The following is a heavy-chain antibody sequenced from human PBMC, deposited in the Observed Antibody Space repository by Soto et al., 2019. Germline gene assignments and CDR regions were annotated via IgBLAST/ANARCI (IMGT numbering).Heavy chain of an antibody. CDR2: IWHDGSKK. V-gene: IGHV3-33*08. D-gene: IGHD1-26*01. CDR1: GFTVSSNY. Sequence: PGGSLRLSCAASGFTVSSNYMSWVRQAPGKGLEWVALIWHDGSKKAYADSVKGRFTISRDNSKNTLNLQMNSLRVEDTAVYYCTRAAIRGELLDYWGQGTQVTVSS. J-gene: IGHJ4*02. CDR3: TRAAIRGELLDY.